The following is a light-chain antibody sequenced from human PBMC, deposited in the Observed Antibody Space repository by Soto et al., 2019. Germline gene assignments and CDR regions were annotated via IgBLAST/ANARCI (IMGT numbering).Light chain of an antibody. V-gene: IGKV3-11*01. CDR3: QQSYSTPLYT. J-gene: IGKJ2*01. CDR2: EAS. Sequence: EIVLTQSPATLSLSPGERATLSCRASQTVSSSLAWYQQKPGQAPRLLIYEASNRATGIPARFSGSGSGADFTLTISSLEPEDFATYYCQQSYSTPLYTFGQGTTLEI. CDR1: QTVSSS.